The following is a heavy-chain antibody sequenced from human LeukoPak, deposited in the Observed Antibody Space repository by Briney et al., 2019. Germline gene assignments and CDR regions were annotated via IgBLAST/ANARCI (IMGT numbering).Heavy chain of an antibody. V-gene: IGHV4-34*01. CDR2: INHSGST. Sequence: SETLSLTCAVYGGSFSGYYWSWIRQPPGKGLEWIGEINHSGSTNYNPSLKSRVTISVDTSKNQFSLKLSSVTAADTAAYYCARRSRYGKRLGPWGQGTLVTVSS. CDR1: GGSFSGYY. D-gene: IGHD5-18*01. J-gene: IGHJ5*02. CDR3: ARRSRYGKRLGP.